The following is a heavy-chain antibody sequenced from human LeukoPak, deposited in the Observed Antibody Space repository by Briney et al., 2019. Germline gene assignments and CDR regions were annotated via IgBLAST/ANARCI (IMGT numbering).Heavy chain of an antibody. CDR3: ARLRYSGSYYDKGFDY. D-gene: IGHD1-26*01. V-gene: IGHV5-10-1*04. CDR1: GYSFTNYW. J-gene: IGHJ4*02. CDR2: VDPTDSYT. Sequence: GESLRISCKGSGYSFTNYWISWVRQMPGKALEWIGRVDPTDSYTNYSPSFQGQVTISADKSISTAYLQWSSLKASDTAMYYCARLRYSGSYYDKGFDYWGQGTLVTVSS.